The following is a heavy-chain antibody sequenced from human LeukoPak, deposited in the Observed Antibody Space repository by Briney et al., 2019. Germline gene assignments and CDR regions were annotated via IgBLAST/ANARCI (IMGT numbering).Heavy chain of an antibody. J-gene: IGHJ5*02. CDR1: GFSLSTSGVG. D-gene: IGHD3-22*01. CDR2: IYWNDDK. Sequence: ESGPTLVNPTQTLTLTCTFSGFSLSTSGVGVGWIRQPPGKALEWLALIYWNDDKRYSPSLKSRLTITKDTSKNQVVLTMTNMDPVDTATYYCAHIGIVVAWEVMGPWFDPWGQGTLVTVSS. V-gene: IGHV2-5*01. CDR3: AHIGIVVAWEVMGPWFDP.